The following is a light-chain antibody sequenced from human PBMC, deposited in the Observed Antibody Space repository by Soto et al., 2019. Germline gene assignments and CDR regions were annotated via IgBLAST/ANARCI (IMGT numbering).Light chain of an antibody. CDR2: TNR. CDR3: QSYDSSLGYV. J-gene: IGLJ1*01. Sequence: QSVLTQPPSVSGAPGQRVTMSCTGSSSNIGAGYHVHWYQQLPGTAPKLLIYTNRYRPSGVPDRFSGSRSDTSASLAITGLQAEDEADYYCQSYDSSLGYVFGTGTKVTVL. CDR1: SSNIGAGYH. V-gene: IGLV1-40*01.